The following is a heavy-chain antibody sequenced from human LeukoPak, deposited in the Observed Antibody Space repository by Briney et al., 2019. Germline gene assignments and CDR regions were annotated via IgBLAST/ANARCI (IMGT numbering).Heavy chain of an antibody. V-gene: IGHV3-21*01. D-gene: IGHD2-2*01. CDR2: ISSSSSYI. CDR3: ARVLRAVVPAARGNSPSFDY. Sequence: PGGSLRLSCAASGFTFSSYSMNWVRQAPGKGLEWVSSISSSSSYIYYADSVKGRFTISRDNAKNSLYLQMNSLRAEDTAVYYCARVLRAVVPAARGNSPSFDYWGQGTLVTVSS. J-gene: IGHJ4*02. CDR1: GFTFSSYS.